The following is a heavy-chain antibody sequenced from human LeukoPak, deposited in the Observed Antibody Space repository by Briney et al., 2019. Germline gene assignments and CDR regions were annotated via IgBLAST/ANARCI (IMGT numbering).Heavy chain of an antibody. CDR3: VKYLSPSCLGGGCYSFDY. J-gene: IGHJ4*02. Sequence: PGGSLRLSCAASGFTFSSYAMSWVRKAPAQGLEWVSAVSGSGGSTDYADSVKGRFTISRDNSKNTLYLQMHSLRAEATAVYYLVKYLSPSCLGGGCYSFDYWGQRTLVTVSS. CDR1: GFTFSSYA. V-gene: IGHV3-23*01. CDR2: VSGSGGST. D-gene: IGHD2-21*01.